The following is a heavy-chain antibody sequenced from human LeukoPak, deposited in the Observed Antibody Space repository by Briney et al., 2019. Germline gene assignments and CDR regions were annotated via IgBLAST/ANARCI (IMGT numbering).Heavy chain of an antibody. Sequence: PSETLSLTCTVSGGSITNYYWSWIRQPLGKGLEWIGYIYYSGNTNYNPSLKSRVTISVDTSKNQFSLRLNSVTAADTAVYYCARQRYSGSYDFDYWGQGKLVTVFS. V-gene: IGHV4-59*08. CDR3: ARQRYSGSYDFDY. CDR1: GGSITNYY. CDR2: IYYSGNT. J-gene: IGHJ4*02. D-gene: IGHD1-26*01.